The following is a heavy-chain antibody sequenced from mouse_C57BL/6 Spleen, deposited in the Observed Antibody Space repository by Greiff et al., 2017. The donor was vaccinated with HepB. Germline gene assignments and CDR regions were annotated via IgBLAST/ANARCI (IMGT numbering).Heavy chain of an antibody. CDR1: GYTFTSYW. CDR3: ARWEGSSAFDY. V-gene: IGHV1-64*01. CDR2: IHPNSGST. D-gene: IGHD1-1*01. J-gene: IGHJ2*01. Sequence: QVHVKQPGAELVKPGASVKLSCKASGYTFTSYWMHWVKQRPGQGLEWIGMIHPNSGSTNYNEKFKSKATLTVDKSSSTAYMQLSSLTSEDSAVYYCARWEGSSAFDYWGQGTTLTVSS.